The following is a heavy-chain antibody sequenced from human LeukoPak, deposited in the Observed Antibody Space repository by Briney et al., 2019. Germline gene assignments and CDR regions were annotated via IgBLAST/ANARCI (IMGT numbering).Heavy chain of an antibody. CDR1: GFSFSDYG. CDR2: TWYDGSNK. V-gene: IGHV3-33*01. J-gene: IGHJ4*02. CDR3: ARGPHVVVVTAIDY. Sequence: GGSLRLSCEVSGFSFSDYGMHWARQAPGKGLEWVAVTWYDGSNKYYADSVKGRFTISRDNSKNTVYLQTSGLTVEDTAVYYCARGPHVVVVTAIDYWGQGTLVAVSS. D-gene: IGHD2-21*02.